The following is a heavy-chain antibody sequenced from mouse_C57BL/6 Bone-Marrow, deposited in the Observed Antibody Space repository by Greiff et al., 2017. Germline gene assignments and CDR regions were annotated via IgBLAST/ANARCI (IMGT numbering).Heavy chain of an antibody. D-gene: IGHD1-1*01. CDR2: INPTYGTT. V-gene: IGHV1-39*01. Sequence: VHVQQPGPELVKPGASVKISCKASGYSFTDYNMNWVKQSHGQSLEWIGVINPTYGTTSYNQKFKGKATLTVAQSSSTAYMQLNSLTSEDSAVYYYARMGYCSTSYAMDYWGQGTSVTVSS. J-gene: IGHJ4*01. CDR1: GYSFTDYN. CDR3: ARMGYCSTSYAMDY.